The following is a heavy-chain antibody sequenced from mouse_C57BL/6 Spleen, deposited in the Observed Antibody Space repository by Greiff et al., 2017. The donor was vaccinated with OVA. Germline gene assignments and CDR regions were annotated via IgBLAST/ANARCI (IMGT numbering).Heavy chain of an antibody. J-gene: IGHJ2*01. Sequence: EVQLVESGGGLVKPGGSLKLSCAASGFTFSSYTMSWVRQTPEKRLEWVATISGGGGNTYYPDSVKGRFTISRDNAKNTLYLQMSSLRSEDTALYYCARHQFRAGYFDYWGQGTTLTVSS. CDR1: GFTFSSYT. CDR3: ARHQFRAGYFDY. V-gene: IGHV5-9*01. CDR2: ISGGGGNT.